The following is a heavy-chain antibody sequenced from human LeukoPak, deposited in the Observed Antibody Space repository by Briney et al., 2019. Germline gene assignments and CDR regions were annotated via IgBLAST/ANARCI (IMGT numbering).Heavy chain of an antibody. V-gene: IGHV3-74*01. Sequence: GGSLRLSCAASGFTFSSYWMHWVRQAPGKGLVWVSRINSDESSTSYADSVKGRFTLSRDNAKNTLYLQMNSLRAEDTAVYYCARGGGCSYGLIDYWGQGTLVTVSS. CDR2: INSDESST. D-gene: IGHD5-18*01. CDR1: GFTFSSYW. CDR3: ARGGGCSYGLIDY. J-gene: IGHJ4*02.